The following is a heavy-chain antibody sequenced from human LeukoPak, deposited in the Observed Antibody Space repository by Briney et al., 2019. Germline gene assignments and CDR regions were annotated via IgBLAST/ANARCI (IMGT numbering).Heavy chain of an antibody. Sequence: GGSLRLSCAASGFTFSRYGMHWVRQAPGKGLEWVAFIRYDGSNKYYADSVKGRFTISRDNSKNTLYLQMNSLRAEDTAVYYCAKSMEQLGGFADIVATIPFDYWGQGTLVTVSS. V-gene: IGHV3-30*02. CDR1: GFTFSRYG. CDR3: AKSMEQLGGFADIVATIPFDY. J-gene: IGHJ4*02. D-gene: IGHD5-12*01. CDR2: IRYDGSNK.